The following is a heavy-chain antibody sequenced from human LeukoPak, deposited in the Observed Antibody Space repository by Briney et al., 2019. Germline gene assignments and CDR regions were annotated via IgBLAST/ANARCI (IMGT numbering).Heavy chain of an antibody. J-gene: IGHJ5*02. D-gene: IGHD1-26*01. Sequence: GTSVKLSCKASVGTFSSYAISWVRQAPGQGLEWMGRIIPIFGIANYGQKFQGRVTITVDKSTSTAYMELSSLRSEDTAVYYCAREGGGDYSGSYLWGRGTLVIVSS. CDR3: AREGGGDYSGSYL. V-gene: IGHV1-69*04. CDR2: IIPIFGIA. CDR1: VGTFSSYA.